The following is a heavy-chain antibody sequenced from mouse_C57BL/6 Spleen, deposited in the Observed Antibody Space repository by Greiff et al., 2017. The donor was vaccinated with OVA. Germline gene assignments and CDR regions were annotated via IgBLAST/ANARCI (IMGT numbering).Heavy chain of an antibody. CDR3: ARSLLYSPFAY. D-gene: IGHD2-12*01. Sequence: EVQVVESGGDLVKPGGSLKLSCAASGFTFSSYGMSWVRQTPDKRLEWVATISSGGSYTYYPDSVKGRFTISRDNAKNTLYLQMSSLKSEDTAMYYCARSLLYSPFAYWGQGTLVTVSA. J-gene: IGHJ3*01. V-gene: IGHV5-6*01. CDR1: GFTFSSYG. CDR2: ISSGGSYT.